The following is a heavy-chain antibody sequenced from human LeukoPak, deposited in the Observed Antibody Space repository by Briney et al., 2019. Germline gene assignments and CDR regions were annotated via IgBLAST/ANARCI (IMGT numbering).Heavy chain of an antibody. CDR2: ISTYNGNT. CDR3: ARDRMDTGTYFDY. V-gene: IGHV1-18*01. D-gene: IGHD5-18*01. J-gene: IGHJ4*02. Sequence: APVKVSCRSSGYTFTTYGITWARQAPGQGLEWMGWISTYNGNTNYAQKLQGRVTMTTDTSTSTAYMELRSLRSDDTAMYYCARDRMDTGTYFDYWGQGTLVTVSS. CDR1: GYTFTTYG.